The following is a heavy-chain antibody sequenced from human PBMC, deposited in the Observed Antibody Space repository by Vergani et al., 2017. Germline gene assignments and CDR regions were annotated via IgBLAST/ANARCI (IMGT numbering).Heavy chain of an antibody. CDR1: GDSISTSSYA. J-gene: IGHJ4*02. D-gene: IGHD2-21*01. CDR3: ARHISVVRPSSMTAFDY. CDR2: VFYGGRT. Sequence: QMQLQESGPGLVKPSETLSLSCTVSGDSISTSSYAWGWIRQPPGKTLEWIGTVFYGGRTFYNPSLKSRVTLSLDTSKKQISLHLTSVTAADTAVYYCARHISVVRPSSMTAFDYWGQGTLVTVSS. V-gene: IGHV4-39*01.